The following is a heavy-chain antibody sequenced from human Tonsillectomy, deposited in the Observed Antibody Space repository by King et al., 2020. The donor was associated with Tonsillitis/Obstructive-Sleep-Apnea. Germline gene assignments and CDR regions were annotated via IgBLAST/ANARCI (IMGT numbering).Heavy chain of an antibody. D-gene: IGHD3-3*01. CDR1: GGSISSSSYY. Sequence: LQLQESGPGLVKPSETLSLTCTVSGGSISSSSYYWGWIRQPPGKGLEWIGSIYYSGSTYYNPSLKSRVTISVDTSKNQFSLKLSSVTAADTAVYYCARHAGYDFWSGYYTGAYYYYMDVWGKGTTVTVSS. V-gene: IGHV4-39*01. CDR2: IYYSGST. J-gene: IGHJ6*03. CDR3: ARHAGYDFWSGYYTGAYYYYMDV.